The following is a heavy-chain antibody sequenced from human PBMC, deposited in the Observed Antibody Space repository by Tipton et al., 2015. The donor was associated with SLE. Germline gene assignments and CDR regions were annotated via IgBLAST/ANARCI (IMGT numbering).Heavy chain of an antibody. J-gene: IGHJ2*01. CDR2: IYSDGST. D-gene: IGHD2-15*01. V-gene: IGHV3-66*01. Sequence: SLRLCCAASGFTVSSNYMSWVRQAPGKGLEWVSVIYSDGSTFYADSVKGRFIISRDNSKNTLYLQMSSLRAEDTAIYFCARASMFCRDDTCYTDWYFDLWGRGTPVSVSS. CDR3: ARASMFCRDDTCYTDWYFDL. CDR1: GFTVSSNY.